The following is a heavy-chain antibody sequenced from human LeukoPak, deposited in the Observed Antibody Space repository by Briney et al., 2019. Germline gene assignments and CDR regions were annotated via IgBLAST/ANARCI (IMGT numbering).Heavy chain of an antibody. CDR3: ARGYHFDTSGYPVSEYFQH. CDR2: ISTYTGDT. Sequence: ASVKVSCRASGYSFTTYGINWVRQAPGQGLEWMGWISTYTGDTKYVQKLQGRVSTTTDTSTSTAHMELRSLRSDDTAVYYCARGYHFDTSGYPVSEYFQHWGQGTLVTVSS. J-gene: IGHJ1*01. CDR1: GYSFTTYG. V-gene: IGHV1-18*01. D-gene: IGHD3-22*01.